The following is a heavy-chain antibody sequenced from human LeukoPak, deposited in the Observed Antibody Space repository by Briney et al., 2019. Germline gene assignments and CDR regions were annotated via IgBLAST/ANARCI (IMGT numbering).Heavy chain of an antibody. V-gene: IGHV4-34*01. D-gene: IGHD3-22*01. CDR1: GGSFSGYY. J-gene: IGHJ3*02. CDR3: ARGASVTMIVVGHRNDAFDI. Sequence: SETLSLTCAVYGGSFSGYYWSWIRQPPGKGLEWIGEINHSGSTNYNPSLKSRVTISVDTSKNQFSLKLSSVTAADTAVHYCARGASVTMIVVGHRNDAFDIWGQGTMVTVSS. CDR2: INHSGST.